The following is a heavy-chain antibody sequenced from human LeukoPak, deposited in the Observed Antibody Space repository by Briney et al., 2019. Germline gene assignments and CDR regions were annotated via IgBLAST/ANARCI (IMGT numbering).Heavy chain of an antibody. D-gene: IGHD3-3*01. V-gene: IGHV3-74*01. CDR1: GFTFSSYR. J-gene: IGHJ4*02. CDR2: IKGDGSST. CDR3: ANTYYAFWSGSF. Sequence: GGSLRLSCAASGFTFSSYRMHWVRQTPGKGLVWVSRIKGDGSSTSYADSVKGRFTISRDNAKNTLYLQMNSLRAEDTAVYYCANTYYAFWSGSFWGQGTLVTVSS.